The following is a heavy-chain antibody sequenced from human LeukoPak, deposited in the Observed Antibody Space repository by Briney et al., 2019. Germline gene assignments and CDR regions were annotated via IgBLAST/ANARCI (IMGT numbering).Heavy chain of an antibody. D-gene: IGHD3-22*01. CDR1: GFTFSSYA. CDR3: AKESYYYDSSGYPRPDAFDI. Sequence: GGSLRLSCAASGFTFSSYAMSWVRQAPGKGLEWVSAISGSGGSTYYADSVKGRFTISRDNSKSTLYLQMNSLRAEDTAVYYCAKESYYYDSSGYPRPDAFDIWGQGTMVTVSS. V-gene: IGHV3-23*01. CDR2: ISGSGGST. J-gene: IGHJ3*02.